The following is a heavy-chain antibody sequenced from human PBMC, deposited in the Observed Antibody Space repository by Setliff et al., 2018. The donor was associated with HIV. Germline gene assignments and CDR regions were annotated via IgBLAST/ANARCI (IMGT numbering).Heavy chain of an antibody. CDR3: ALTPYSSSSLSY. CDR1: GFTFSSYW. Sequence: PGGSLRLSCAASGFTFSSYWMHWVRQAPGKGLVWVSRINSDGSSTSYADSVKGRFTISRDNAKNTLYLRMNSLRAEDTAVYYCALTPYSSSSLSYWGQGNLVTVSS. V-gene: IGHV3-74*01. CDR2: INSDGSST. J-gene: IGHJ4*02. D-gene: IGHD6-6*01.